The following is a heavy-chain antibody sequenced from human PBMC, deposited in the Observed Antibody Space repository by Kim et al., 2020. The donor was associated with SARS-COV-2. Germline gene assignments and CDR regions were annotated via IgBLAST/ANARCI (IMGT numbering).Heavy chain of an antibody. V-gene: IGHV4-59*01. Sequence: SETLSLTCTVSGGSISSYYWSWIRQPPGKGLEWIGYIHYSGSTNYNPSLKSRVTISLDTSKKQFSLKLSSVTAADTAVYYCARDTYYYDSSGGGHFDYWGQGTLVTVSS. CDR1: GGSISSYY. J-gene: IGHJ4*02. CDR2: IHYSGST. D-gene: IGHD3-22*01. CDR3: ARDTYYYDSSGGGHFDY.